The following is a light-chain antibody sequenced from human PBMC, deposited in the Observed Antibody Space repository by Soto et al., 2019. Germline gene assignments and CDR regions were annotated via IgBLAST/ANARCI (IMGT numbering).Light chain of an antibody. Sequence: DIQLTQSPSFLSASVGDRVTITCRASQGISTFLAWYQQRPGKAPKLLIYAASTLQSGVPSRFSGSGSGTEFTLTISSLQAEDFATYYCHQVASYPPGFGPGTKVDIK. V-gene: IGKV1-9*01. CDR2: AAS. CDR1: QGISTF. J-gene: IGKJ3*01. CDR3: HQVASYPPG.